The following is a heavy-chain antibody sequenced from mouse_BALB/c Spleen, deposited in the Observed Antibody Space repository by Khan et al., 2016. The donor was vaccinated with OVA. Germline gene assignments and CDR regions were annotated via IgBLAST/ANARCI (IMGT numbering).Heavy chain of an antibody. D-gene: IGHD1-2*01. CDR2: INPGSGDI. Sequence: QVQLKQSGAELARPGASVKLSCKASGYTFTDYYINWVKQRTGQGLEWIGEINPGSGDIYYNEKFKGKATLTADKSSSTAYMQLISLTSEDSAVYFCARRNYFGYTFAYWGQGTLVTVSA. J-gene: IGHJ3*01. CDR3: ARRNYFGYTFAY. V-gene: IGHV1-77*01. CDR1: GYTFTDYY.